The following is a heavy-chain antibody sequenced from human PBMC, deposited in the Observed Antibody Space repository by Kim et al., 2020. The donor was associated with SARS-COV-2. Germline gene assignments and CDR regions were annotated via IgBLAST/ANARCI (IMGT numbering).Heavy chain of an antibody. Sequence: SETLSLTCTVSGGSISNYYWSWIRQPPGKGLELIGYIFYSGSANYNPSLESRVIISVDTSKNQFSLQLSSLTAADTAVYYCARGGFCSGGSCYSGIGYFHHWGQGTLVTVSS. J-gene: IGHJ1*01. CDR2: IFYSGSA. CDR3: ARGGFCSGGSCYSGIGYFHH. V-gene: IGHV4-59*01. CDR1: GGSISNYY. D-gene: IGHD2-15*01.